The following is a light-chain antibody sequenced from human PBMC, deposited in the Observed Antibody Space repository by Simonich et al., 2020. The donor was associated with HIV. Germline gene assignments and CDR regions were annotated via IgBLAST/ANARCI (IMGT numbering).Light chain of an antibody. Sequence: QSALTQPASVSGSPGQSITISCTGTSSDVGGYNYVSWYQQHPGKAPNLLIYDVSNRPSGFSTRFSGSNSGNTASLTISGLQAEDEADYYCSSYTSSSTWVFGGGTKLTVL. CDR2: DVS. CDR3: SSYTSSSTWV. J-gene: IGLJ3*02. CDR1: SSDVGGYNY. V-gene: IGLV2-14*03.